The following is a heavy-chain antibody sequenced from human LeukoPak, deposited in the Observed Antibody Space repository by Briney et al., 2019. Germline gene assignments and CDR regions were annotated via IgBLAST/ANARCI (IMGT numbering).Heavy chain of an antibody. CDR1: GFTFDDYA. CDR2: INWNGGST. J-gene: IGHJ3*02. Sequence: RPGGSLRLSCAASGFTFDDYAMSWVRQAPGKGLEWVSGINWNGGSTGYVDSVKGRFAISRDNAKNSLYLQMNSLRGEDTALYYCARGAHFGGVFDIWGQGTMVTVSS. D-gene: IGHD2-21*01. V-gene: IGHV3-20*04. CDR3: ARGAHFGGVFDI.